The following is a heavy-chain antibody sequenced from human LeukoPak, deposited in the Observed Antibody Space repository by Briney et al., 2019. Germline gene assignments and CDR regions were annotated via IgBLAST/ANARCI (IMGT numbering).Heavy chain of an antibody. V-gene: IGHV1-18*01. CDR3: ARDPGYCSSTSCPGIAFDL. Sequence: ASVKVSCKASGYTFTSYGISWVRQAPGQGLEWMGWISAYNGNTNYAQKLQGRVTMTTDTSTSTAYMELRSLRSDDTAVYYCARDPGYCSSTSCPGIAFDLGGQGKMVTVS. CDR2: ISAYNGNT. D-gene: IGHD2-2*01. J-gene: IGHJ3*01. CDR1: GYTFTSYG.